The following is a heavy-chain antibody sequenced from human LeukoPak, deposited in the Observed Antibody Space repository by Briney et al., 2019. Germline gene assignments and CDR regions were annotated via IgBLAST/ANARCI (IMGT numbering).Heavy chain of an antibody. CDR1: GGSISSGGYS. Sequence: PSETLSLTCAVSGGSISSGGYSWSWIRQPPGKGLEWIGYIYHSGSTYYNPSLKSRVTISVDRSKNQFSLKLSSVTAADTAVYYCARGVVVAAKSLFDYWGQGTLVTVSS. CDR2: IYHSGST. D-gene: IGHD2-15*01. CDR3: ARGVVVAAKSLFDY. V-gene: IGHV4-30-2*01. J-gene: IGHJ4*02.